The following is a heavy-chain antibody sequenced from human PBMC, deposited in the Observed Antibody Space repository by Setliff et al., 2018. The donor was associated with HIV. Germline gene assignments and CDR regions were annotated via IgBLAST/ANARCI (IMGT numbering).Heavy chain of an antibody. CDR2: IYTSGST. CDR3: ARYSTLTTNFDY. J-gene: IGHJ4*02. D-gene: IGHD4-17*01. Sequence: KPSETLSLTCTVSGGSISSGSYYWSWIRQPAGKGLEWIGHIYTSGSTNYNPSLKSRVTISVDTSKNQFSLKLSSVTAADTAVYYCARYSTLTTNFDYWGQGTLVTVSS. V-gene: IGHV4-61*09. CDR1: GGSISSGSYY.